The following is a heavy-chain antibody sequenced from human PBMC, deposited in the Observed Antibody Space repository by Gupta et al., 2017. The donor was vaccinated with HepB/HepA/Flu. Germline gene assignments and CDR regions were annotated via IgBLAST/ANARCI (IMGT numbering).Heavy chain of an antibody. D-gene: IGHD6-19*01. CDR3: ARPSSGWLFDY. V-gene: IGHV1-46*01. J-gene: IGHJ4*02. CDR2: INPSGGST. Sequence: QVQLVQSGAEVKKPGASVKVSCKASGYTFTSYYMHWVRQAPGQGLEWMGIINPSGGSTSYAQKFQGRVTMTRDTSTSTVYMELSRLRSEDTAVYYCARPSSGWLFDYWGQGTLVTVSS. CDR1: GYTFTSYY.